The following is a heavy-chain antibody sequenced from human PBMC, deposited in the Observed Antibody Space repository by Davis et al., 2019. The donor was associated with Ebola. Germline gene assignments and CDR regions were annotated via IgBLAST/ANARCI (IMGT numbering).Heavy chain of an antibody. D-gene: IGHD3-10*01. CDR1: GYTFNTYA. V-gene: IGHV1-3*01. J-gene: IGHJ6*02. Sequence: ASVKVSCKASGYTFNTYAMHWVRQAPGQGLEWMGWINAANGNTRYSQKFQDRVTIIRDRSASTVYMELSSLRSEDTAVYYCAREGRVQGLISADMDVWGQGTTVTVSS. CDR3: AREGRVQGLISADMDV. CDR2: INAANGNT.